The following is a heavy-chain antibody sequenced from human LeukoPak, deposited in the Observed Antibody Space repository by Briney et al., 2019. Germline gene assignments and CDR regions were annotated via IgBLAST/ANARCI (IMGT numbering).Heavy chain of an antibody. CDR3: ARDFSGWSVDP. J-gene: IGHJ5*02. CDR2: INSGGTPI. D-gene: IGHD6-19*01. Sequence: PGGSLLLSCAASGFIFSNYEMDWVRQAPGKGLEGISYINSGGTPIYYAASVKGRFTMSRDNAKNSLYLQMNSLRAEDTAVYYCARDFSGWSVDPWGQGTLVTVSS. CDR1: GFIFSNYE. V-gene: IGHV3-48*03.